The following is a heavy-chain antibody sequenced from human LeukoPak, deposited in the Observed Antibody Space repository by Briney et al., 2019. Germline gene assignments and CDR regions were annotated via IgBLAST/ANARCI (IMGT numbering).Heavy chain of an antibody. Sequence: GASVKFSCKASGYTFTGYYMHWVRQAPGQGLEWMGWINPNSGGTNYAQKFQGRVTMTRDTSISTAYMELSRLRSDDTAVYYCVRTTGTVGGYWGQGTLVTVSS. CDR2: INPNSGGT. J-gene: IGHJ4*02. CDR3: VRTTGTVGGY. CDR1: GYTFTGYY. D-gene: IGHD1-1*01. V-gene: IGHV1-2*02.